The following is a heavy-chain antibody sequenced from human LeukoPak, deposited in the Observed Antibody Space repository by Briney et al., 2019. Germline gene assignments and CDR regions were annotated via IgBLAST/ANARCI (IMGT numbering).Heavy chain of an antibody. Sequence: GGSLRLSCAASGFTFSSYGMHWVRQAPGKGLGWVAVIWYDGSNKYYADSVKGRFTISRDNSKNTLYLQMNSLRAEDTAVYYCARDESTFDYWGQGTLVTVSS. CDR2: IWYDGSNK. V-gene: IGHV3-33*01. CDR3: ARDESTFDY. D-gene: IGHD5/OR15-5a*01. J-gene: IGHJ4*02. CDR1: GFTFSSYG.